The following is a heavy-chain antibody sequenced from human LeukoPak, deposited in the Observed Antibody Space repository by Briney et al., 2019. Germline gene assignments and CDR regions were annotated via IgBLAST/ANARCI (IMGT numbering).Heavy chain of an antibody. CDR1: GGTFSSYA. Sequence: GASVKVSCKASGGTFSSYAISWVRQAPGQGLEWMGRIIPILGIANYAQKFQGRVTITADKSTSTAYMELSSLRSEDTAVYYCARGKAAAGTIVDYWGQGTLVTVSS. CDR2: IIPILGIA. D-gene: IGHD6-13*01. J-gene: IGHJ4*02. V-gene: IGHV1-69*04. CDR3: ARGKAAAGTIVDY.